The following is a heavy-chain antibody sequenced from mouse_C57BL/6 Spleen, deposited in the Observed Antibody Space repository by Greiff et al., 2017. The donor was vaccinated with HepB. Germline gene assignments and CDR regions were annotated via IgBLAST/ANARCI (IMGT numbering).Heavy chain of an antibody. V-gene: IGHV1-63*01. CDR1: GYTFTNYW. Sequence: QVQLQQSGAELVRPGPSVKMSCKASGYTFTNYWIGWAKQRPGHGLEWIGDIYPGGGYTNYNEKFKGKATLTADKSSSTAYMQFSSLTSEDSAIYYCARRDGYPGYFDVWGTGTTVTVSS. D-gene: IGHD2-2*01. CDR2: IYPGGGYT. J-gene: IGHJ1*03. CDR3: ARRDGYPGYFDV.